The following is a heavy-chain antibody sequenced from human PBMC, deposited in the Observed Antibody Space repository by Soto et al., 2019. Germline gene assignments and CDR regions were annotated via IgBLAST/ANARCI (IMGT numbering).Heavy chain of an antibody. Sequence: EVQLAESGGGLVQPGGSLRLSCAASGFTFSPYWMHWVRQAPGKGLVWVSRINPDGSSTDCADSVKGRFTISRDNAKNTLYLKMNSLRAEDTAVYYCGRGGSDSPRGMDVWGQGTTVTVSS. V-gene: IGHV3-74*01. CDR3: GRGGSDSPRGMDV. J-gene: IGHJ6*02. D-gene: IGHD6-19*01. CDR1: GFTFSPYW. CDR2: INPDGSST.